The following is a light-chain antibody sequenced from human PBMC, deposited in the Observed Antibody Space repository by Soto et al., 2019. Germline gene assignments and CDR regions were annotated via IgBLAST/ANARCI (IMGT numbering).Light chain of an antibody. CDR1: SSDVGDYNY. J-gene: IGLJ3*02. CDR3: CSYAGSYTWV. V-gene: IGLV2-11*01. CDR2: DVS. Sequence: QSALTQPRSVSGSPGQSVTISCTGTSSDVGDYNYVSWYEQRPGKAPKVMIYDVSRRPSGVPDRFSGSKSGNTASLTISRLQAEDEADYYCCSYAGSYTWVFGGGTKVTVL.